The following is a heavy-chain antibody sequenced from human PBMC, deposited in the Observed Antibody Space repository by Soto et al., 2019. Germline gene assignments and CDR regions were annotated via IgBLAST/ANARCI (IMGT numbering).Heavy chain of an antibody. CDR1: GGSFSGYY. CDR2: INHSGST. J-gene: IGHJ4*02. CDR3: ARVKKVIGLRRLLAYSYYFDY. Sequence: SETLSLTCAVYGGSFSGYYWSWIRQPPGKGLEWIGEINHSGSTNYNPSLKSRVTISVDTSKNQFSLKLSSVTAADTAVYYCARVKKVIGLRRLLAYSYYFDYWGQGTLVTVSS. D-gene: IGHD4-17*01. V-gene: IGHV4-34*01.